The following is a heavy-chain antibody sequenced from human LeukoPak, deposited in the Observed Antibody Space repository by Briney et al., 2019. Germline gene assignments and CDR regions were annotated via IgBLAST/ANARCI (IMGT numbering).Heavy chain of an antibody. D-gene: IGHD3/OR15-3a*01. CDR2: IRSKTDGGTA. V-gene: IGHV3-15*01. CDR1: GFTFSNAW. J-gene: IGHJ4*02. Sequence: GGSLRLSCAASGFTFSNAWMSWVRQAPGKGLVWVGRIRSKTDGGTADHAASVRGRFTISRDDSKNMLYLQMNSLKTEDTAVYYCSTWTDLYDYWGQGTLVTVSS. CDR3: STWTDLYDY.